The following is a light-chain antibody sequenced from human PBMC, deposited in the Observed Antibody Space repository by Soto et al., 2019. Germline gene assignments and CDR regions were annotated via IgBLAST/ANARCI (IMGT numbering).Light chain of an antibody. CDR2: DVS. Sequence: SVLTQPASVSGSPGQSITISCTGTSSDVGGYNYVSWYQHHPGKAPKLMIYDVSNRPSGVSNRFSGSKSGNTASLIISGLQAEDEDDYYCSSYTSSSTLSTYVFGTGTKLTVL. CDR1: SSDVGGYNY. V-gene: IGLV2-14*03. CDR3: SSYTSSSTLSTYV. J-gene: IGLJ1*01.